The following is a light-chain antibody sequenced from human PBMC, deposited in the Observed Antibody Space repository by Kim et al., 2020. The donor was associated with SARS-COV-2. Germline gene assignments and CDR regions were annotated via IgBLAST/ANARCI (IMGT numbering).Light chain of an antibody. Sequence: EIVMTQSPATLSVSAGERVTLSCRASQSVSSDLAWYQQKRGQAPRLLIYGASTRATGIPARFSASGSGTEFTLTISSLQTEDFAVYYCQQYNNWPPAWTFDQGTKVDIK. CDR2: GAS. CDR1: QSVSSD. CDR3: QQYNNWPPAWT. V-gene: IGKV3-15*01. J-gene: IGKJ1*01.